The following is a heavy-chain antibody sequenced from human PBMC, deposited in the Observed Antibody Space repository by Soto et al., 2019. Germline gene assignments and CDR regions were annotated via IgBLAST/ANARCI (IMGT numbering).Heavy chain of an antibody. V-gene: IGHV1-69*13. J-gene: IGHJ6*02. CDR2: ITPIFGTA. CDR1: GGTFSSYA. D-gene: IGHD3-22*01. Sequence: SVKVSCKASGGTFSSYAISWVRQAPGQGLEWMGGITPIFGTANYAQKFQGRVTITADESTSTAYMELSSLRSEDTAVYYCARDYYEGDYYGMDVWGQGTTVTVSS. CDR3: ARDYYEGDYYGMDV.